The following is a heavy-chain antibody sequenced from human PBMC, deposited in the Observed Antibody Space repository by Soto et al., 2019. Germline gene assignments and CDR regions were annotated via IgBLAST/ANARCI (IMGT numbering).Heavy chain of an antibody. CDR3: ARDGSGSSKYYYMDV. Sequence: EVQLVESGGGLVQSGGSLRLSCAASGFTLSSYNMNWVRQAPGKGLEWVSYISSGSNTIYYADSVKGRFTISRDNAKNSLCLQMNSLRAEDTAVYYCARDGSGSSKYYYMDVWGKGTTVTVTS. J-gene: IGHJ6*03. CDR2: ISSGSNTI. CDR1: GFTLSSYN. D-gene: IGHD3-10*01. V-gene: IGHV3-48*01.